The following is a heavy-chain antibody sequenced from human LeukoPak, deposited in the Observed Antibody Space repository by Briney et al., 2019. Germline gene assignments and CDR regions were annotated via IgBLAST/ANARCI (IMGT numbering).Heavy chain of an antibody. J-gene: IGHJ4*02. CDR3: ARPSWTTVTTGTSDY. V-gene: IGHV3-21*01. CDR2: ISSSSSYI. CDR1: GFSLSSYT. D-gene: IGHD4-17*01. Sequence: SGGSLRLSCAASGFSLSSYTLNWVPQAPGKGLEWVSSISSSSSYIYYADSVKGRFTISRDNTKNSLYLQRNSLRAEDTAVYYCARPSWTTVTTGTSDYWGQGTLVTVSS.